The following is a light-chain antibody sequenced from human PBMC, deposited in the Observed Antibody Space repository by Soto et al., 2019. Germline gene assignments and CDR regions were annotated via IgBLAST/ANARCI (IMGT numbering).Light chain of an antibody. CDR3: LLYYNAEAI. CDR1: TGPVTSNHF. V-gene: IGLV7-46*01. J-gene: IGLJ2*01. CDR2: DTS. Sequence: QAVVTQGPSVTVSPGGTVTLTCGSSTGPVTSNHFPYWIQQKPGQAPRTLIFDTSNKQSWTPARFSGFLLGDKAALTLAGAQPEDEADYYCLLYYNAEAIFGGGTKLTVL.